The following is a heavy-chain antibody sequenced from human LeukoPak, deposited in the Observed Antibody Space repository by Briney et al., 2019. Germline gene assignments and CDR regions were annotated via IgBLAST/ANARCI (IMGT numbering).Heavy chain of an antibody. V-gene: IGHV4-39*01. D-gene: IGHD3-3*01. Sequence: SETLSLTCTVSGGSISSSSYYWGWIRQPPGKGLEWIGSIYYSGSTYYNPSLKSRVTISVDTSKNQFSLKLSSVTAADTAVYYCATPYYDFWSGLSFDAFDIWGQGTMVTVSS. CDR1: GGSISSSSYY. CDR3: ATPYYDFWSGLSFDAFDI. CDR2: IYYSGST. J-gene: IGHJ3*02.